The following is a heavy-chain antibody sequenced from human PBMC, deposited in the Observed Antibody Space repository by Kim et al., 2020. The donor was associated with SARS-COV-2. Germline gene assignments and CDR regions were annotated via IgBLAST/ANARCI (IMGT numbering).Heavy chain of an antibody. V-gene: IGHV4-30-2*04. CDR3: ATLLPSSWHTIDY. Sequence: YNPSLKSRVTISVDTSKNQFSLKLSSVTAADTAVYYWATLLPSSWHTIDYWGQGTLVTVSS. J-gene: IGHJ4*02. D-gene: IGHD6-13*01.